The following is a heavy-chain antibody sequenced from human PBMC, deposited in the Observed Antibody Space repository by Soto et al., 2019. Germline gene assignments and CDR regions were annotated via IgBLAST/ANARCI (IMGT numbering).Heavy chain of an antibody. J-gene: IGHJ4*02. Sequence: GGSLRLSCAASGFSLSSYAMHWVRQAPGKGLEWVAVVWYDGTNKYYADYVKGRFTVSRDNSKNTLYLQMDSLRAEDTAVYYCARYDVVPFDYWGQGTLVTVSS. V-gene: IGHV3-33*01. CDR2: VWYDGTNK. CDR1: GFSLSSYA. D-gene: IGHD2-21*01. CDR3: ARYDVVPFDY.